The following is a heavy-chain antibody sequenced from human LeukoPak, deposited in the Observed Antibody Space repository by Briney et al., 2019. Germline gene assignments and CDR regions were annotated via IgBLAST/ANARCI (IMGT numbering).Heavy chain of an antibody. CDR1: GFTFSSYW. D-gene: IGHD3-10*01. CDR3: ARAVYYSNYLGY. J-gene: IGHJ4*01. V-gene: IGHV3-74*01. CDR2: INSDGSST. Sequence: HPGGSLILSCAASGFTFSSYWMHWVRQAPGKGLVWVSRINSDGSSTNYADSVKGRFTISRDNAKNTLYLQMNSLRAEDTAMYYCARAVYYSNYLGYWGQGTLVTVSS.